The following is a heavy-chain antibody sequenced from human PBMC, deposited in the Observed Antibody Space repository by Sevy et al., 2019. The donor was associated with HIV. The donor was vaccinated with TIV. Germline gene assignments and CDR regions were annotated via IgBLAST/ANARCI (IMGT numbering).Heavy chain of an antibody. J-gene: IGHJ4*02. V-gene: IGHV3-48*02. CDR2: ISSRSSTI. CDR1: GFTFSSYS. D-gene: IGHD2-15*01. CDR3: ARSRSGGSCYDY. Sequence: GGSLRLSCAASGFTFSSYSMNWVRQAPGKGLGWVSYISSRSSTIYYADSVKGRFTISRDNAKNSLYLQMNSLRDEDTAVYYCARSRSGGSCYDYWGQRTLVTVSS.